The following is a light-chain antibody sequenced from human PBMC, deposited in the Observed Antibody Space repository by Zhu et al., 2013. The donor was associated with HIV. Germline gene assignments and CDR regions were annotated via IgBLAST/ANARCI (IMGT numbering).Light chain of an antibody. CDR2: GAS. CDR1: QDISNN. CDR3: QQYHNVPIT. V-gene: IGKV1-33*01. Sequence: DIQMTQSPSSLSASAGDRVTFTCQASQDISNNLNWYQHKPGKAPKLLIFGASTLETGVPSRISGSGSGTDFAFTISSLQSDDIATYYCQQYHNVPITFGHGTRLEIK. J-gene: IGKJ5*01.